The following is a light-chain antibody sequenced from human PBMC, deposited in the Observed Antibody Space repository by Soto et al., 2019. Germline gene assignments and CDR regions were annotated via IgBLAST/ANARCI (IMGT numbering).Light chain of an antibody. CDR1: RSISTW. J-gene: IGKJ1*01. CDR2: AAT. V-gene: IGKV1-12*01. Sequence: DINMTQSPSVVSASVGDRVTITCRASRSISTWLAWYQKKPGRAPQLLIYAATILQTGVPSRFSGSGFGTDFTLTINSLQPEDFATYYCQQSSSFPPWTFGQGTNVEIK. CDR3: QQSSSFPPWT.